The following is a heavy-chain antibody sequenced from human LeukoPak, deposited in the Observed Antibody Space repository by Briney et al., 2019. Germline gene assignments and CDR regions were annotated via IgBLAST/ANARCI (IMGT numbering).Heavy chain of an antibody. D-gene: IGHD2-2*01. J-gene: IGHJ4*02. CDR2: IYYSGST. Sequence: SETLSLTCTVSGGSISSSSYYWGWIRQPPGKGLEWIGSIYYSGSTYYNPSLKSRVTISVDASKNQFSLKLSSVTAADTAVYYCARTLVVVPAAPTDYRGQGTLVTVSS. CDR3: ARTLVVVPAAPTDY. CDR1: GGSISSSSYY. V-gene: IGHV4-39*01.